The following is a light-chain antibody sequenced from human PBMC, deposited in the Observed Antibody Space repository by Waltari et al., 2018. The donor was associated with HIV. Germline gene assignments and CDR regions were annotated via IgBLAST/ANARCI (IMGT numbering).Light chain of an antibody. J-gene: IGLJ1*01. CDR3: GTWDSGLNAYV. CDR1: NSNIGSNS. CDR2: DNH. Sequence: QSVLTQPPSVSAAPGQKIGISCSGANSNIGSNSVSWYQQSPGSAPQLLIYDNHRRPSETPDRFSGSKSGTSGTLDITGLQTGDEADYYCGTWDSGLNAYVFGSGTKVTVL. V-gene: IGLV1-51*01.